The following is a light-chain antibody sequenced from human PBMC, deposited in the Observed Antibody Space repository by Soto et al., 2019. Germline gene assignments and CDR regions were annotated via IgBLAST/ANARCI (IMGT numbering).Light chain of an antibody. CDR1: SGHSNYA. CDR2: LNSGGSH. Sequence: QPVLTQSPSASASLGASVKLTCTLSSGHSNYAIAWHQQQSEKGPRYLMNLNSGGSHSKGDGIPDRFSGSSSGAERYLTISSLQSEDEADYYCQTWGSGIVVFGGGTKLTVL. J-gene: IGLJ2*01. CDR3: QTWGSGIVV. V-gene: IGLV4-69*01.